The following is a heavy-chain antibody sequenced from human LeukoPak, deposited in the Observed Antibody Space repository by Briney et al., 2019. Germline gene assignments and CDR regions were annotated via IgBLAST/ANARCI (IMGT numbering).Heavy chain of an antibody. D-gene: IGHD2-15*01. CDR3: ARGSGYCSGGSCYFFGLLDY. CDR1: GGSFSGYY. V-gene: IGHV4-34*01. CDR2: INHSGST. Sequence: SETLSLTCAVYGGSFSGYYWSWIRQPPGKGLEWIGEINHSGSTNYNPSLKSRVTISVDTSKNQFSLKLSSVTAADTAVYYCARGSGYCSGGSCYFFGLLDYWGQGTLVTVSS. J-gene: IGHJ4*02.